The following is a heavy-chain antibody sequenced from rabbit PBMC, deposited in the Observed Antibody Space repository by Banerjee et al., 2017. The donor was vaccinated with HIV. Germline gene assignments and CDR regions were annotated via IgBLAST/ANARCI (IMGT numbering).Heavy chain of an antibody. J-gene: IGHJ4*01. CDR2: IDTADGNI. CDR1: GFSFSSGYD. CDR3: ARDLAGVIGWNFGL. Sequence: SGGGLVKPEGSLTLTCKASGFSFSSGYDMCWVRQAPGKGLEWIGYIDTADGNIYYASWVNGRFTISSHNAQNTLYLQLNSLTAADTATYFCARDLAGVIGWNFGLWGQGTLVT. V-gene: IGHV1S7*01. D-gene: IGHD4-1*01.